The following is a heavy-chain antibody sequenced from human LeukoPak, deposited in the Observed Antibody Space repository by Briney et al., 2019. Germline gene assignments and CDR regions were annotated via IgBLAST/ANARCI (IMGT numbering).Heavy chain of an antibody. CDR1: GDSISSYY. J-gene: IGHJ6*03. Sequence: SETLSLTCTVSGDSISSYYWSWIRQPAGKGLEWIGRIYTSGSTDYNPSLKSRVTISVDTSKNQFSLKLSSVTAADTAVYYCASLPGYSSSWYPGHYYYYMDVWGKGTTVTVSS. D-gene: IGHD6-13*01. CDR2: IYTSGST. CDR3: ASLPGYSSSWYPGHYYYYMDV. V-gene: IGHV4-4*07.